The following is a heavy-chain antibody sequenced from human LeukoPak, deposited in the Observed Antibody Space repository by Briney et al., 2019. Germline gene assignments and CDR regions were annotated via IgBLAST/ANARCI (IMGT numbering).Heavy chain of an antibody. J-gene: IGHJ1*01. CDR3: TRVRTMIVVVNVPEYFQH. CDR1: GFTVSSNY. D-gene: IGHD3-22*01. Sequence: GGSLRLSCAASGFTVSSNYMTWVRQAPGKGLEWVSVIYSGGGTYYADSVKGRFTISRDNFKNTLYLQMNSLKTEDTAVYYCTRVRTMIVVVNVPEYFQHWGQGTLVTVSS. CDR2: IYSGGGT. V-gene: IGHV3-53*01.